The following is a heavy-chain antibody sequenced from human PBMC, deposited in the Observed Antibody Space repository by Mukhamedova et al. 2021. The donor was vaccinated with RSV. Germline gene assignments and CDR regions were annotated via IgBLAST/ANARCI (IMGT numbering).Heavy chain of an antibody. D-gene: IGHD2-2*01. CDR3: ARDLLQYQLRHWFDP. Sequence: APGQGLEWMGGIIPIFGTANYAQKFQVRVTITADESTSTAYMELSSLRSEDTAVYYCARDLLQYQLRHWFDPWG. V-gene: IGHV1-69*01. J-gene: IGHJ5*02. CDR2: IIPIFGTA.